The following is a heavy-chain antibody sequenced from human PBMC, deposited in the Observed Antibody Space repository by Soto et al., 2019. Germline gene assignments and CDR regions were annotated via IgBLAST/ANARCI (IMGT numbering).Heavy chain of an antibody. J-gene: IGHJ5*02. CDR1: GGSISSGDYY. V-gene: IGHV4-30-4*01. CDR2: IYHSGST. D-gene: IGHD2-15*01. Sequence: QVQLQESGPGLVKPSQTLSLTCTVSGGSISSGDYYWSWIRQPPGKGLEWIGYIYHSGSTYYNPSLKSRVTISVNTSKNQFSLKLSSVTAADTAVYYCARERPGGARLDPWGQGTLVTVSS. CDR3: ARERPGGARLDP.